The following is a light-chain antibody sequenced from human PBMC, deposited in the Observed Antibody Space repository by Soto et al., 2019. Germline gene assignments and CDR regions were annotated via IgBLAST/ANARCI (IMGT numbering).Light chain of an antibody. V-gene: IGLV2-23*03. J-gene: IGLJ2*01. Sequence: QSALTQPASVSGSPGQSITISCTGTIDDVGGYNLVSWYQQFPGKVPKLMIYEGNKRPSGVSNRFSGSKSGNTASLTISGLQAEDEADYYCCSYAGSPTFVVFGGGTKLTVL. CDR2: EGN. CDR1: IDDVGGYNL. CDR3: CSYAGSPTFVV.